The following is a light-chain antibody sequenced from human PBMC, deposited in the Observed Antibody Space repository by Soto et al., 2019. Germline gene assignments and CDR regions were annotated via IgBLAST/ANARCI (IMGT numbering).Light chain of an antibody. Sequence: QSVLTQPPSTSGTPGQRVTISCSGSSSNIGSNTVNWYQQLPGAAPKLLIYSNDQRRSGVPDRLSGSKSGTSASLAFSGLQSDDEADYYCAAWDDSLNVVVFGGGTKLTVL. CDR1: SSNIGSNT. CDR2: SND. J-gene: IGLJ2*01. CDR3: AAWDDSLNVVV. V-gene: IGLV1-44*01.